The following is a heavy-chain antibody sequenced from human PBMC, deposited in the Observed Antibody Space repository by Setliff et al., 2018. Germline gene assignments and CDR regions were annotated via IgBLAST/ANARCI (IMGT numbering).Heavy chain of an antibody. CDR3: AREGRWDYNYPIY. D-gene: IGHD5-12*01. CDR1: GGSISSGGYY. J-gene: IGHJ4*02. Sequence: SETLSLTCTVSGGSISSGGYYWSWIRQHPGKGLEYIGYINYSGSTNYNPSLKSRVTISGDTSKNQVSLRLSSVTAADTAVYYCAREGRWDYNYPIYWGQGILVTVSS. V-gene: IGHV4-61*08. CDR2: INYSGST.